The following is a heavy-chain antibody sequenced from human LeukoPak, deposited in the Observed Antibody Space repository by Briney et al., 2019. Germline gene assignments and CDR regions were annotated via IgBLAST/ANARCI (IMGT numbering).Heavy chain of an antibody. J-gene: IGHJ4*02. CDR3: AREGAGGSHDY. V-gene: IGHV4-4*07. CDR1: VGSISGYS. D-gene: IGHD1-14*01. Sequence: SGSLSLTRMDSVGSISGYSRSWMRPPAGRGVEWVGRIYTSGSTNYNHYLNSRVTMSVNTSKNHISLQLSSVTAADTAVYSGAREGAGGSHDYWGQGTLVTVSS. CDR2: IYTSGST.